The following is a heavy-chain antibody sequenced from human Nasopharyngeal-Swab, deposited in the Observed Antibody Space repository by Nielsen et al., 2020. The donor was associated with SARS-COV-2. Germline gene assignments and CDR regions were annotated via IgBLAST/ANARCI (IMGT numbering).Heavy chain of an antibody. Sequence: ETLSLSCAASGFTFSSYSMNWIRQAPGKGLEWVSSISSSSSYIYYADSVKGRFTISRDNAKNSLYLQMNSLRAEDTAVYYCARDGVGATPFDYWGQGTLVTVSS. J-gene: IGHJ4*02. D-gene: IGHD1-26*01. V-gene: IGHV3-21*01. CDR3: ARDGVGATPFDY. CDR1: GFTFSSYS. CDR2: ISSSSSYI.